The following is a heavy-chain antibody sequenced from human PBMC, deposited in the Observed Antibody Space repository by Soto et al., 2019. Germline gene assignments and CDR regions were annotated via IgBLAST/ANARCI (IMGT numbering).Heavy chain of an antibody. V-gene: IGHV4-59*01. Sequence: KPSETLSLTCTVSGGSISSYYWSWIRQPPGKGLEWIGYIYYSGSTNYNPSLKSRVTISVDTSKNQFSLKLSSVTAADTAVYYCARDSGRFGEDYYYYGMDVWGQGTTVTVSS. J-gene: IGHJ6*02. CDR3: ARDSGRFGEDYYYYGMDV. CDR2: IYYSGST. CDR1: GGSISSYY. D-gene: IGHD3-10*01.